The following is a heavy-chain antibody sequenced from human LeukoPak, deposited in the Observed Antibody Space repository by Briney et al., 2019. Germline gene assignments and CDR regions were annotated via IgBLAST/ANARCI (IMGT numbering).Heavy chain of an antibody. CDR3: STGIGTNDW. V-gene: IGHV3-15*01. CDR2: ITTKSDGGTT. J-gene: IGHJ4*02. CDR1: GLTFSNAW. Sequence: PGGSLTLSCAVSGLTFSNAWMTWVRQAPGKGLEWVGRITTKSDGGTTDYAAPVRDRFTITRDDSKSTLHLQMDSLKTEDTALYYCSTGIGTNDWWGQGTLVIVSS. D-gene: IGHD1-1*01.